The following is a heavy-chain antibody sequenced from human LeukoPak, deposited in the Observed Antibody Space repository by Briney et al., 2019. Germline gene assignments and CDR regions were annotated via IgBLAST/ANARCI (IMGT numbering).Heavy chain of an antibody. CDR1: GYTFIGYY. V-gene: IGHV1-2*02. CDR3: AGEVAARPDY. Sequence: GASVKVSCKASGYTFIGYYMHWVRQAPGRGLEWMGWINPNSGGTNYAQKFQGRVTMTRDTSISTAYMELSRLRSDDTAVYYCAGEVAARPDYWGQGTLVTVSS. D-gene: IGHD6-6*01. CDR2: INPNSGGT. J-gene: IGHJ4*02.